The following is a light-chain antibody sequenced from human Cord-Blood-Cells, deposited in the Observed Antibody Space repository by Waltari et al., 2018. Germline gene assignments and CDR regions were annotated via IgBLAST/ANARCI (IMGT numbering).Light chain of an antibody. CDR1: SSNIGAGYG. CDR2: GNS. CDR3: QSYDSSLSGFV. V-gene: IGLV1-40*01. Sequence: QSVLTQPPSVSGAPGQRVTISCTGRSSNIGAGYGVPWYQPLPGTAPKLPIYGNSNRPSGVPDRFSGSKSGTSASLAITGLQAEDEADYYCQSYDSSLSGFVFGTGTKVTVL. J-gene: IGLJ1*01.